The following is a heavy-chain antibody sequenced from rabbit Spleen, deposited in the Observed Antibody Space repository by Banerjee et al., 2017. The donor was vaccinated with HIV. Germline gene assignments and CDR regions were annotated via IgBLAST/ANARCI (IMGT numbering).Heavy chain of an antibody. J-gene: IGHJ4*01. Sequence: QSLEESGGDLVKPGASLTLTCTASGFSFSSTHWIYWVRQAPGKGLEWIGTIYAGSTGTIDYASWVNGRFTISKTSSTTVTLQMTSLTAADTATYFCARDLVGVIGWNFYLWGPGTLVTVS. CDR3: ARDLVGVIGWNFYL. V-gene: IGHV1S40*01. CDR2: IYAGSTGTI. CDR1: GFSFSSTHW. D-gene: IGHD1-1*01.